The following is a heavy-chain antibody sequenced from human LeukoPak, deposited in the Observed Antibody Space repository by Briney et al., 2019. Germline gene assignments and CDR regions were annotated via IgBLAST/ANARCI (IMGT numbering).Heavy chain of an antibody. CDR3: ARSHCSSTSCYPSFGYFDY. CDR1: GFTFSSYA. D-gene: IGHD2-2*01. V-gene: IGHV3-30-3*01. Sequence: GRSLRLSCAASGFTFSSYAMHWVRQAPGKGLEWVAVISYDGSNKYYADSVKGRFTISRDNSKNTLYLQMNSLRAEDTAVYYCARSHCSSTSCYPSFGYFDYWGQGTLVTVSS. CDR2: ISYDGSNK. J-gene: IGHJ4*02.